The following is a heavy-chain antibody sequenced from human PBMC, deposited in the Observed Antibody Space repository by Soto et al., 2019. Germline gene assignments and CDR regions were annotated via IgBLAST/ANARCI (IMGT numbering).Heavy chain of an antibody. Sequence: GESLKISCKGSGYSFTSYWIGWVRQMPGKGLEWMGIIYPGDSDTRYSPSFQGQVTISADKSISTAYLQWSSPKASDTAMHYCARGGEDGIAAAGIWNAFDIWGQGTMVTV. CDR1: GYSFTSYW. J-gene: IGHJ3*02. CDR3: ARGGEDGIAAAGIWNAFDI. CDR2: IYPGDSDT. V-gene: IGHV5-51*01. D-gene: IGHD6-13*01.